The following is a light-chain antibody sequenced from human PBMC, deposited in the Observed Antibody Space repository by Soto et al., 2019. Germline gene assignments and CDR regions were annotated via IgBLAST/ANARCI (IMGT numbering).Light chain of an antibody. V-gene: IGLV2-8*01. CDR2: EVS. CDR1: SRDVGGHDY. Sequence: QSALTQPPSASGSPGQSVTISCTGTSRDVGGHDYVSWYQQHPGQAPKLIIYEVSKRPSGVPDRFSGSKSDNTASLTVSGLQAEDEADYYCSSYVTGNSLIFGGGTKVTVL. CDR3: SSYVTGNSLI. J-gene: IGLJ2*01.